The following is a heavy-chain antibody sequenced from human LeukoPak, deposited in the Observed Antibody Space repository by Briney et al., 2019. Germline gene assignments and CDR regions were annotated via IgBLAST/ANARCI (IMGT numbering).Heavy chain of an antibody. V-gene: IGHV3-11*01. CDR3: VRAYSRGYSDDFDF. J-gene: IGHJ4*02. Sequence: GGSLRLSCAASGFTLSDYYMSWFRQAPGAGLEWLSYINLNNGTMYYADSVRGRFAISRDNAKNSLYLQMNSLRGEDTAVYYCVRAYSRGYSDDFDFWGQGTLVTVSS. CDR2: INLNNGTM. CDR1: GFTLSDYY. D-gene: IGHD3-22*01.